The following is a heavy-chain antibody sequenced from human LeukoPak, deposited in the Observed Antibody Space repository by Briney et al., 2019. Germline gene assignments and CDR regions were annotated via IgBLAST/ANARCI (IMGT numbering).Heavy chain of an antibody. CDR2: ISYDGSNK. V-gene: IGHV3-30*03. J-gene: IGHJ4*02. CDR3: ARPPVVGATVYYFDY. CDR1: GFTLSSHG. D-gene: IGHD1-26*01. Sequence: PGGSLRLSCAASGFTLSSHGMHWVRQAPGKGLEWVAVISYDGSNKYYADSVKGRFTISRDNSKNTLYLQMNSLRAEDTAVYYCARPPVVGATVYYFDYWGRGTLVTVSS.